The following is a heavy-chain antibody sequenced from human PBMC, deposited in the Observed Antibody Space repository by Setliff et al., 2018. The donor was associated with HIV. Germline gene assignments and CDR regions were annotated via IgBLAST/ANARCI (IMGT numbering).Heavy chain of an antibody. CDR3: ARDIGYCSSTSCHNSHYFDY. CDR2: INHRGST. D-gene: IGHD2-2*01. J-gene: IGHJ4*02. V-gene: IGHV4-34*01. CDR1: GGSFSDYY. Sequence: ASETLSLTCAVYGGSFSDYYWTWIRQSPGKGLEWIGEINHRGSTNYNPSLKSRVTVSVDTSKNQFSLKLGSVTAADTAVYYCARDIGYCSSTSCHNSHYFDYWGQGTLVTVSS.